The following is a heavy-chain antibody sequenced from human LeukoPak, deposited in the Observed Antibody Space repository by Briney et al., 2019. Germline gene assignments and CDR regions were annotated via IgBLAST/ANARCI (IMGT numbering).Heavy chain of an antibody. CDR2: IYWNDDK. D-gene: IGHD2-15*01. CDR3: AHARPIKGYCSGGSCLTPFDY. Sequence: SGPTLVNPTQTLTLTCTFSGFSLSTSGVGVGWIRQPPGKALEWLALIYWNDDKRYSPSLKSRLTITKDTSKNQVVLTMTNMDPVDTATYYCAHARPIKGYCSGGSCLTPFDYWGQGTLVTVSS. CDR1: GFSLSTSGVG. V-gene: IGHV2-5*01. J-gene: IGHJ4*02.